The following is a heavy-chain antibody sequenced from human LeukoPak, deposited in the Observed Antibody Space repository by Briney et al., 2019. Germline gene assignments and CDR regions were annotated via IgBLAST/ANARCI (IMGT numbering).Heavy chain of an antibody. CDR3: AKDRGFSGSFYGFDY. CDR2: ISSTGGST. Sequence: PGGSLTLSCAPSGFTFRSSAMNWVRQAPWKGLEGVSSISSTGGSTYYADSVKGRFTISRDNSKNTLYLQMNSLRAQDTAVCFCAKDRGFSGSFYGFDYWGQGTRVTVSS. V-gene: IGHV3-23*01. J-gene: IGHJ4*02. CDR1: GFTFRSSA. D-gene: IGHD1-26*01.